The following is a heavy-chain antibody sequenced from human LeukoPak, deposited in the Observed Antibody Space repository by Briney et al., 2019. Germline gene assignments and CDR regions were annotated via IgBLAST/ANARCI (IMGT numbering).Heavy chain of an antibody. Sequence: GGSLRLSCAASGFTVSVNYMGWVRQAPGKGLEWVSVLYTGNRTYYGDSVKGRFTISRDNSKNTLFLEMNSLRAEDTAVYYCAKGPRGSGSYLAPYYFDYWGQGTLVTVSS. CDR2: LYTGNRT. CDR3: AKGPRGSGSYLAPYYFDY. CDR1: GFTVSVNY. J-gene: IGHJ4*02. D-gene: IGHD3-10*01. V-gene: IGHV3-66*01.